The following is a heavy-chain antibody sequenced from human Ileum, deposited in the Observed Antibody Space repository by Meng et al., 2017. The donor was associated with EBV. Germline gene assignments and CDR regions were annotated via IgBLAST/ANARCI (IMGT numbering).Heavy chain of an antibody. Sequence: HLQESGPGPVKPSQTLSLTCTVSGGSISSSNYYWSWIRQPPGKCLEWSGHIYNSGSTYYNPSLKSRITISVDTSKNQFSLKLSSVTAADTAVYYCARGQKGYFDLWGRGTLVTVSS. J-gene: IGHJ2*01. CDR3: ARGQKGYFDL. CDR2: IYNSGST. CDR1: GGSISSSNYY. V-gene: IGHV4-30-4*01.